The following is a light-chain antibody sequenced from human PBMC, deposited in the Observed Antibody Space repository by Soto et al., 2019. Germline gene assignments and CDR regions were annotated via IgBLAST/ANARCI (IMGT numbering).Light chain of an antibody. CDR1: QGISTD. CDR2: AAS. CDR3: QQYNNWTPIT. J-gene: IGKJ5*01. V-gene: IGKV1-9*01. Sequence: DIQLTQSPSFLSASVGDRVTIACQSSQGISTDLAWYHQQPGKAPTLLIFAASALQSGVPSRFSGTGSGTEFTLTITSLQPEDFAVYYCQQYNNWTPITLGQGTRLEIK.